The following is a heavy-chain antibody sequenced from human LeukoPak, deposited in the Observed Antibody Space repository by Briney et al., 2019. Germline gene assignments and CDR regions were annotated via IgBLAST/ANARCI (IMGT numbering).Heavy chain of an antibody. CDR1: GFTFRSYG. D-gene: IGHD4/OR15-4a*01. CDR2: ISDDGRDK. Sequence: PGGSLRLSCAASGFTFRSYGIHWVRQAPGKGLEWVNYISDDGRDKWYEDSVKGRLTISRDNSKNTLSLQMNSLRPEDTAVYYCAKDKDYGWDYWGQGTLVTVSS. CDR3: AKDKDYGWDY. J-gene: IGHJ4*02. V-gene: IGHV3-30*02.